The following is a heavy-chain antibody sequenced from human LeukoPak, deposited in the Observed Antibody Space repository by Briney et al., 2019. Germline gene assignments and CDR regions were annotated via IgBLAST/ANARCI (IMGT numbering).Heavy chain of an antibody. V-gene: IGHV4-4*07. J-gene: IGHJ4*02. D-gene: IGHD3-10*01. CDR2: IYISGST. Sequence: SWIRQPAXKGLEWIGRIYISGSTNYNPSLKSRVTISVDTSNNQFSLKLSSVTAADTAVYYCARARGGRITMMWGVDFDYWGQGTLVTVSS. CDR3: ARARGGRITMMWGVDFDY.